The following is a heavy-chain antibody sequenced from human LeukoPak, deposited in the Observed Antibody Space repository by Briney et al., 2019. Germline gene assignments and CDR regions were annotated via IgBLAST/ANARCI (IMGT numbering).Heavy chain of an antibody. J-gene: IGHJ4*02. V-gene: IGHV1-69*13. D-gene: IGHD1-26*01. CDR1: GGTFSSYA. Sequence: ASVKVSCKASGGTFSSYAISWVRQAPGQGLEWMGGIIPIFGTANYAQKFQGRVTITADESTSTAYMELSSLRSEDTAVYYCARITKWELLTYFDYWGQGTLVTVSP. CDR3: ARITKWELLTYFDY. CDR2: IIPIFGTA.